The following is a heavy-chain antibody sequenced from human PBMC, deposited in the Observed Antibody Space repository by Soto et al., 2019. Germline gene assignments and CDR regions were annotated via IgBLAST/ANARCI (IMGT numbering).Heavy chain of an antibody. J-gene: IGHJ6*02. V-gene: IGHV3-23*01. CDR2: ISGGGGST. CDR1: GFTFSSYA. D-gene: IGHD3-10*01. Sequence: GGSLRLSCAASGFTFSSYAMTWVRQAPGKGLEWVSAISGGGGSTYYADSVKGRFTISRDTSKNTLYLQMNSLRAEDTAVYYCARSSGGSGKLWNYYGMDVWGQGTTVTVSS. CDR3: ARSSGGSGKLWNYYGMDV.